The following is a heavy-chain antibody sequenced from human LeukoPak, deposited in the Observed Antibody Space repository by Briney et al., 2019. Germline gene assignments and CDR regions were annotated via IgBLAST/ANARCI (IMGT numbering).Heavy chain of an antibody. V-gene: IGHV1-2*02. D-gene: IGHD6-13*01. CDR2: TNPKNGGI. CDR3: ARRVTAASGFDY. CDR1: GYTFTDYY. Sequence: ASVKVSCKASGYTFTDYYIYWVRQAPGQGLEWMGWTNPKNGGINYAQKFQGRVTMTSDTSISTAYMDLNSLKSDDTAVYYCARRVTAASGFDYWGQGTLVTVSS. J-gene: IGHJ4*02.